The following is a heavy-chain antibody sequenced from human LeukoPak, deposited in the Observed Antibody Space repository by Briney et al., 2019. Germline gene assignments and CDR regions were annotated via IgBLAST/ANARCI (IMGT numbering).Heavy chain of an antibody. CDR2: ISGSGGST. V-gene: IGHV3-23*01. Sequence: GGSLRLSCAASGLTFSSYAMSWVRQAPGKGLEWVSAISGSGGSTYYADSVKGRFTISRDNSKNTLYLQMNSLRAEDTAVYYCAKGETYYDFWSGYSQGPYWGQGTLVTVSS. D-gene: IGHD3-3*01. J-gene: IGHJ4*02. CDR3: AKGETYYDFWSGYSQGPY. CDR1: GLTFSSYA.